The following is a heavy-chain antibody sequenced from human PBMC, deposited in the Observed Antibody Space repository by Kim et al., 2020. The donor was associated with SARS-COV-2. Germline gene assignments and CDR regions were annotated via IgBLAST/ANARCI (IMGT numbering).Heavy chain of an antibody. Sequence: SETLSLTCTVSGGSISSYYWSWIRQPPGKGLEWIGYIYYSGSTNYNPSLKSRVTISVDTSKNQFSLKLSSVTAADTAVYYCARVSRYSYGPFDYWGQGTLVTVSS. D-gene: IGHD5-18*01. V-gene: IGHV4-59*01. CDR1: GGSISSYY. CDR2: IYYSGST. J-gene: IGHJ4*02. CDR3: ARVSRYSYGPFDY.